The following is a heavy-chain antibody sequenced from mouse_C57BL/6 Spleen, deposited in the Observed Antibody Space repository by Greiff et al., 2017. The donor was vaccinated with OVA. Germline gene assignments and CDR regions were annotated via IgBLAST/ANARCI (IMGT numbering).Heavy chain of an antibody. V-gene: IGHV1-50*01. D-gene: IGHD1-1*01. Sequence: QVQLKQPGAELVKPGASVKLSCKASGYTFTSYWMQWVKQRPGQGLEWIGEIDPSDSYTNYNQKFKGKATLTVDTSSSTAYMQLSSLTSEDSAVYYCARHYYGSSYYYAMDYWGQGTSVTVSS. CDR2: IDPSDSYT. CDR3: ARHYYGSSYYYAMDY. J-gene: IGHJ4*01. CDR1: GYTFTSYW.